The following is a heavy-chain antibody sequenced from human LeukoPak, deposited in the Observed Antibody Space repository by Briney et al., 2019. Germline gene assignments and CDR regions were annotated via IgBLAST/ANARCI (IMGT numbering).Heavy chain of an antibody. V-gene: IGHV5-51*01. CDR2: IYPSDSHT. CDR3: ASRYSSSWYQDHDAFDS. Sequence: GESLKISCRGSGYSFTSYWIGWVRQMPGKGLEWMGIIYPSDSHTIYSPSFQGQVTISADKSISTAYLQWSSLQASDTAMYYCASRYSSSWYQDHDAFDSSGQGTMVTVSS. CDR1: GYSFTSYW. J-gene: IGHJ3*02. D-gene: IGHD6-13*01.